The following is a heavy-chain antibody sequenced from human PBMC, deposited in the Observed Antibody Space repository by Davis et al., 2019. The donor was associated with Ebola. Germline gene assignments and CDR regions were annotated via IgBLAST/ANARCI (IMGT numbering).Heavy chain of an antibody. CDR3: ARSEEDRQHPRVPYYSGMDV. Sequence: PGGSLRLSCIVTGDSISSYYWSWVRQPPVISLLFFGYIFYSLNTNYNPSLKSRVTISVDTSKNQVFLKLSSVTAADTDVYYCARSEEDRQHPRVPYYSGMDVWGQGTTVTVSS. V-gene: IGHV4-59*08. CDR2: IFYSLNT. D-gene: IGHD3-10*01. CDR1: GDSISSYY. J-gene: IGHJ6*02.